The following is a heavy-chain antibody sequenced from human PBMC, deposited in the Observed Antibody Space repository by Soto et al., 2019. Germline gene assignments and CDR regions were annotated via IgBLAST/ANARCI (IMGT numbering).Heavy chain of an antibody. D-gene: IGHD6-13*01. V-gene: IGHV3-23*01. CDR1: GFTFSSYA. CDR3: AKAGGSNWDRGVDC. CDR2: IIGGGDST. J-gene: IGHJ4*02. Sequence: GGSLRLSCAASGFTFSSYAMSWVRQAPGKGLEWVSAIIGGGDSTYYADAVKGRFSISRDTSKNTLYLQMNSLRAEDTALYYCAKAGGSNWDRGVDCWGQGTLVTVSS.